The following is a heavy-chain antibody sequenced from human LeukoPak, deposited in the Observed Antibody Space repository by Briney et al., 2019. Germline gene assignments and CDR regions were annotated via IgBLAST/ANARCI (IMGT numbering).Heavy chain of an antibody. CDR2: ISWNSGSI. CDR1: GFTFDDYA. V-gene: IGHV3-9*01. Sequence: GGSLRLSCAASGFTFDDYAMHWVRQAPGKGLEWVSGISWNSGSIGYADSVKGRFTISRDNAKNSLYLQMSSLRAEDTALYYCAKTPYYDILSPYYFDYWGQGTLVTVSS. J-gene: IGHJ4*02. D-gene: IGHD3-9*01. CDR3: AKTPYYDILSPYYFDY.